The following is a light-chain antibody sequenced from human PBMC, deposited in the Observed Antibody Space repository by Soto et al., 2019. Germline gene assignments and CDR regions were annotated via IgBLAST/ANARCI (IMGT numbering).Light chain of an antibody. J-gene: IGKJ4*01. V-gene: IGKV3-15*01. CDR3: QQYNNWPLT. Sequence: EIVMTQSPATLSVSPGERATLSCRASQSMYNNLAWYQQKPGQAPRLLIYFASTTATGIPAGFSGSGSGTEVTLTISSLQSEDVAVYYCQQYNNWPLTFGGGTKVEI. CDR1: QSMYNN. CDR2: FAS.